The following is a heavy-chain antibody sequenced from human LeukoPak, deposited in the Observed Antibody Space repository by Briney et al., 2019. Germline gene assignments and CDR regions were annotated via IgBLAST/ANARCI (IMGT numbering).Heavy chain of an antibody. J-gene: IGHJ3*02. Sequence: GGCLTLSCAAAGFTHRMYRMNWVSQAAGRGRECGSYISSSRSTIYYADSVKGRVSISRDNAKNSLYLQMNSLSGEDTAVYNCARDLMGARAFDIWGQGTMVTVSS. CDR3: ARDLMGARAFDI. CDR1: GFTHRMYR. CDR2: ISSSRSTI. D-gene: IGHD1-26*01. V-gene: IGHV3-48*01.